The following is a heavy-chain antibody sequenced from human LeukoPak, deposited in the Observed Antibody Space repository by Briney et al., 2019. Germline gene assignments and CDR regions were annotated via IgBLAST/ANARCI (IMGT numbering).Heavy chain of an antibody. CDR2: ISSNGGST. CDR3: ARVDGSSHAFDI. J-gene: IGHJ3*02. CDR1: GFTFSSYA. D-gene: IGHD1-26*01. V-gene: IGHV3-64*01. Sequence: GGSLRLSCAASGFTFSSYAMHWVRQAPGKGLEYVSAISSNGGSTYYANSVKGRFTISRDNSKNTLYLQMGSLRAEDMAVYYCARVDGSSHAFDIWGQGTMVTVSS.